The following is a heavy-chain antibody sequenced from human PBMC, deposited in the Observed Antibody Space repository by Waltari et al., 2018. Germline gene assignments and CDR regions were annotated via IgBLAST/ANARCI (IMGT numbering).Heavy chain of an antibody. CDR3: ARDQLLSNWFDP. D-gene: IGHD3-10*01. Sequence: EVQLVESGGGLVQPGGSLRLSCAASGSTFSSYWMSWVRQAPGKGLEWVANIKQDGSEKYYVDSVKGRFTISRDNAKNSLYLQMNSLRAEDTAVYYCARDQLLSNWFDPWGQGTLVTVSS. CDR2: IKQDGSEK. V-gene: IGHV3-7*03. J-gene: IGHJ5*02. CDR1: GSTFSSYW.